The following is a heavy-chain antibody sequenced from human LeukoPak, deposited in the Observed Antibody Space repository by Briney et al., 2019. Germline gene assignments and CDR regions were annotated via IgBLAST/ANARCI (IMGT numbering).Heavy chain of an antibody. V-gene: IGHV4-59*01. CDR3: ARERVGGTDY. CDR1: GGSISSYY. J-gene: IGHJ4*02. Sequence: PSETLSLTCTVSGGSISSYYWSWIRQPPGKGLEWIGYIYYSGSTNYNPSLKSRVTISVDTSKNQFSLKLSSVTAADTAVYYCARERVGGTDYWGQGTLVTVSS. D-gene: IGHD6-19*01. CDR2: IYYSGST.